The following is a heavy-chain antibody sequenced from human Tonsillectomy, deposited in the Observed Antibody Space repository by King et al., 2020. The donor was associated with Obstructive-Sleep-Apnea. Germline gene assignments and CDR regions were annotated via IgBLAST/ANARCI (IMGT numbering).Heavy chain of an antibody. CDR3: ARVSLQSTPESSVMGYFDY. CDR2: IFYSGST. J-gene: IGHJ4*02. D-gene: IGHD3-10*01. CDR1: GGSISSRTYY. Sequence: QLQESGPGLVKPSETLSLTCTVSGGSISSRTYYWGWIRQPPGKGLEWIGSIFYSGSTYYNPSLKSRVTISVDTSKNQFSLMLSSVTAADTAVYYCARVSLQSTPESSVMGYFDYWGQGTLVTVSS. V-gene: IGHV4-39*07.